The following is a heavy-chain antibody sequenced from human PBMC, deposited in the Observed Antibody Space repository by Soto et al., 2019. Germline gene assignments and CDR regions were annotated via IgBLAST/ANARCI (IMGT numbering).Heavy chain of an antibody. CDR1: GFTFSSYA. Sequence: GGSLRLSCAASGFTFSSYAMHWVRQAPGKGLEWVAVISYDGSNKYYADSVKGRFTISRDNSKNTLYLQMNSLRAEDTAVYYCARDLKYYDILTGYYRAPGNYWGQGTLVTVSS. D-gene: IGHD3-9*01. J-gene: IGHJ4*02. CDR3: ARDLKYYDILTGYYRAPGNY. V-gene: IGHV3-30-3*01. CDR2: ISYDGSNK.